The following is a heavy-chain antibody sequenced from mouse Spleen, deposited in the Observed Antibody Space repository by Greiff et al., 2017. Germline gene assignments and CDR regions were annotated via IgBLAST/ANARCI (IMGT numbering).Heavy chain of an antibody. CDR2: ISTYYGDA. Sequence: QVHVKQSGAELVRPGVSVKISCKGSGYTFTDYAMHWVKQSHAKSLEWIGVISTYYGDASYNQKFKGKATMTVDKSSSTAYMELARLTSEDSAIYYCAIEGVHYYGYDAMDYWGQGTSVTVSS. CDR3: AIEGVHYYGYDAMDY. CDR1: GYTFTDYA. D-gene: IGHD1-2*01. J-gene: IGHJ4*01. V-gene: IGHV1S137*01.